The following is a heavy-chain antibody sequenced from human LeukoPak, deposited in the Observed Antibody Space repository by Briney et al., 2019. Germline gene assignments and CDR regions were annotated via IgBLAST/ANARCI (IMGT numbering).Heavy chain of an antibody. J-gene: IGHJ4*02. V-gene: IGHV3-21*01. Sequence: GGSLRLSCAASGFIFSNYDMNWVRQAPGKGLEWVSFVRSSSSDIFYAGSVKGRFTISRDNAQNSLYLQMNNLRVEDTAVYYCARDPPGREHLDFDHWGQGTLVTVSS. CDR2: VRSSSSDI. D-gene: IGHD3-10*01. CDR3: ARDPPGREHLDFDH. CDR1: GFIFSNYD.